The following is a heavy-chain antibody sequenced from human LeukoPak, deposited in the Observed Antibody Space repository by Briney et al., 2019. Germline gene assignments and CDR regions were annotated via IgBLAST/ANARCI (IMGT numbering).Heavy chain of an antibody. CDR3: AKVSPYYYGSGSYYRGYYFDY. Sequence: GRSLRLSCAASGFTFDDYAMHWVRQAPGKGLEWVSGISWNSGSIGYADSVKGRFTISRDNAKNSLYLQMNSLRAEDTALYYCAKVSPYYYGSGSYYRGYYFDYWGQGTLVTVSS. D-gene: IGHD3-10*01. J-gene: IGHJ4*02. CDR1: GFTFDDYA. V-gene: IGHV3-9*01. CDR2: ISWNSGSI.